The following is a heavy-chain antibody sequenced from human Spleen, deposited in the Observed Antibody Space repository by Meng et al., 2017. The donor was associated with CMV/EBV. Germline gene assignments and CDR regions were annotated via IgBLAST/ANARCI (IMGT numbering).Heavy chain of an antibody. CDR2: IDPSDVST. CDR3: ARDGGDY. Sequence: SVRVSCKASGYTFTKFNMQWVRQAPGQGLEWMGIIDPSDVSTIYAQKFQGRVTMTRDTSTRTFYMELKSLRSEDTAVYYCARDGGDYWGQGTLVTVSS. D-gene: IGHD3-16*01. J-gene: IGHJ4*02. V-gene: IGHV1-46*01. CDR1: GYTFTKFN.